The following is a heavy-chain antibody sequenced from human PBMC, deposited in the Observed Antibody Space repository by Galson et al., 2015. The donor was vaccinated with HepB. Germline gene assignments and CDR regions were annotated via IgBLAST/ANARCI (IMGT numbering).Heavy chain of an antibody. CDR2: VSGYDGSA. V-gene: IGHV1-18*01. Sequence: SVKVSCKASEFDFNKYGLSWVRQAPGQGLEWMGWVSGYDGSADYAPKFQGRVTMTTQTSTGTAFMEMRSLRSDDTAVYYCARDSRLELQLNNYYSYGMDGWGQGTA. D-gene: IGHD1-7*01. CDR3: ARDSRLELQLNNYYSYGMDG. CDR1: EFDFNKYG. J-gene: IGHJ6*02.